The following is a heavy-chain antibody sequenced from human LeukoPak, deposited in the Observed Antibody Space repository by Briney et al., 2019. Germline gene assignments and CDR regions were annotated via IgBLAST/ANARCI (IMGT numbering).Heavy chain of an antibody. CDR2: IYYSGST. J-gene: IGHJ3*02. Sequence: SETLSPTCTVSGGSVSSGSYYWSWIRQPPGKGLEWIGYIYYSGSTNYNPSLKSRVTISVDTSKNQFSLKLSSVTAADTAVYYCARVRGDYDAFDIWGQGTMVTVSS. CDR3: ARVRGDYDAFDI. V-gene: IGHV4-61*01. D-gene: IGHD4-17*01. CDR1: GGSVSSGSYY.